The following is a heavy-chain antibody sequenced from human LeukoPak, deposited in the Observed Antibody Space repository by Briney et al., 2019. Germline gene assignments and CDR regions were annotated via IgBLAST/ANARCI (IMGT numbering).Heavy chain of an antibody. CDR3: ARGGGVITPLDAFDI. CDR2: ISSSSSTM. D-gene: IGHD3-22*01. Sequence: GGSLRLSYAASGFTFSSYSMNWVRQAPGKGLEWVSYISSSSSTMYYADSVKGRFTISRDNAKNSLYLQMNSLRAEDTAVYYCARGGGVITPLDAFDIWGQGTMVTVSS. V-gene: IGHV3-48*01. J-gene: IGHJ3*02. CDR1: GFTFSSYS.